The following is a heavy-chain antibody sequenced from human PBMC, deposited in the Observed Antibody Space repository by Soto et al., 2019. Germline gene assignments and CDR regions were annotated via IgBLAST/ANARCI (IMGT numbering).Heavy chain of an antibody. CDR1: GYTFTRYG. J-gene: IGHJ6*02. D-gene: IGHD2-2*03. Sequence: QVQLVQSGAEVKNPGASVKVSCKASGYTFTRYGIGWARQAPGQGLEWMGWINTYNGNTNYAQNVQGRVTLTTDTSTSTAYMALRRLRSKDTAIYYCAMVDVDVTPGPQDVWGQGTTVIVSS. CDR3: AMVDVDVTPGPQDV. V-gene: IGHV1-18*01. CDR2: INTYNGNT.